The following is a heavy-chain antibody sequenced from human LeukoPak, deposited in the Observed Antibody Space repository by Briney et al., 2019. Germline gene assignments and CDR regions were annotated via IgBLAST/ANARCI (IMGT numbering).Heavy chain of an antibody. CDR2: IHYSGST. CDR3: ARDEGRSAFEI. V-gene: IGHV4-59*01. J-gene: IGHJ3*02. CDR1: GGSISSFY. Sequence: SETLFLTCTVSGGSISSFYWSWIRQPPGKGLEWIGYIHYSGSTNYNTSLKSRVTISVDTSKNQFSLKLSSVTAADTAVYYCARDEGRSAFEIWGQGTMVTVSS.